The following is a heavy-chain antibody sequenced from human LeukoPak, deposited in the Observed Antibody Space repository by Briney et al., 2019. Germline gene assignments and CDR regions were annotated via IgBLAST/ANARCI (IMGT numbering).Heavy chain of an antibody. J-gene: IGHJ4*02. CDR1: GFSFSSND. CDR2: LSYDGSNQ. V-gene: IGHV3-30*03. Sequence: PGRSQRLSCAASGFSFSSNDMHWVRQAPGKGLEWVAVLSYDGSNQDYADSVKGRFTISRDNAKNSLYLQMNSLRDEDTAVYYCARAYCGGGFCYSGFDFWGQGTLVTVSS. D-gene: IGHD2-15*01. CDR3: ARAYCGGGFCYSGFDF.